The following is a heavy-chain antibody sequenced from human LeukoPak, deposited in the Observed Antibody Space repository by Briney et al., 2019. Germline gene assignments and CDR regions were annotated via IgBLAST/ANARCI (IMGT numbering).Heavy chain of an antibody. J-gene: IGHJ3*02. D-gene: IGHD3-9*01. CDR2: INPNSGGT. Sequence: ASVKVSCKASGYTFTGYYMHWVRQAPGQGLEWMGWINPNSGGTNYAQKFQGRVTMTRDTSISTAYMELSRLRSDDTAVYYCARDKYYDILTGSADAFDIWGQGTMVTVSS. CDR1: GYTFTGYY. CDR3: ARDKYYDILTGSADAFDI. V-gene: IGHV1-2*02.